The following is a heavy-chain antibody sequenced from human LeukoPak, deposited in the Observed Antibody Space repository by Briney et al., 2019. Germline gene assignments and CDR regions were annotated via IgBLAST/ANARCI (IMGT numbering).Heavy chain of an antibody. V-gene: IGHV4-38-2*02. CDR1: GYSISSGYY. CDR2: IYHSGST. CDR3: ARGSEVDYGDYVTYWYFDL. Sequence: SETLSLTCTVSGYSISSGYYWGWIRQPPGKGLEWIGSIYHSGSTYYNPSLKSRVTISVDTSKNQFSLKLSSVTAADTAVYYCARGSEVDYGDYVTYWYFDLWGRGTLVTVSS. D-gene: IGHD4-17*01. J-gene: IGHJ2*01.